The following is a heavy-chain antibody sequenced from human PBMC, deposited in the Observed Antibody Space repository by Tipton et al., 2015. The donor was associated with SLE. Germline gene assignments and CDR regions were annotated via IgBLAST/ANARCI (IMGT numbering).Heavy chain of an antibody. CDR2: ISSSGTYI. J-gene: IGHJ4*02. Sequence: SLRLSCAASGFTFRSNNMNWVRQAPGKGLEWVSSISSSGTYIHYADSVKGRLTISRDNAKNSLSLQMNSLRAEDTAVYYCAKDQKAGATFYLDYWGQGTLVTVSS. CDR1: GFTFRSNN. D-gene: IGHD1-26*01. V-gene: IGHV3-21*04. CDR3: AKDQKAGATFYLDY.